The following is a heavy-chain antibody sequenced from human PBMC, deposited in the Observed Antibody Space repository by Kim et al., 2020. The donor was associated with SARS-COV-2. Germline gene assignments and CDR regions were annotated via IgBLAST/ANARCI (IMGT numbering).Heavy chain of an antibody. J-gene: IGHJ6*02. CDR2: IKSNTDGGTT. V-gene: IGHV3-15*01. D-gene: IGHD3-3*01. Sequence: GGSLRLSCAASGFTFSNAWMSWVRQAPGKGLEWVGRIKSNTDGGTTDYAAPVKGRFTISRDDSKNTLYLQMNSLKTEDTAVYYCTTTSLRSGYYGMDVWGQGTTVTVSS. CDR1: GFTFSNAW. CDR3: TTTSLRSGYYGMDV.